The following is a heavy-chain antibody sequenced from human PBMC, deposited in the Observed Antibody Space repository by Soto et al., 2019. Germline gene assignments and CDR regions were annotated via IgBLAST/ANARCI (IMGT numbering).Heavy chain of an antibody. Sequence: GGSLILSCAASGFTFSSYAMHWVRQAPGKGLEWVAVISYDGSNKYYADSVEGRFTISRDNSKNTLYLQMNSLRAGDTAVYYCARDGQWLVRGGYYFDYWGQGTLVTVSS. J-gene: IGHJ4*02. CDR2: ISYDGSNK. V-gene: IGHV3-30-3*01. CDR1: GFTFSSYA. D-gene: IGHD6-19*01. CDR3: ARDGQWLVRGGYYFDY.